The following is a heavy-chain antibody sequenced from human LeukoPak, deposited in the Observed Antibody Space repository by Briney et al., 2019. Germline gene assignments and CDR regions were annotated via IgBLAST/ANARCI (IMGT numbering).Heavy chain of an antibody. V-gene: IGHV5-51*01. CDR2: IYPGDSDT. J-gene: IGHJ5*02. Sequence: GESLKISCQGSGYRFTNYWIGWVRQMPGKGLEWMGIIYPGDSDTRYSPSFQGQVTISADKSISTAYLQWSSLKASDTAMYYCARHADPMVTRGRFDPWGQGTLVTVSS. D-gene: IGHD4-23*01. CDR3: ARHADPMVTRGRFDP. CDR1: GYRFTNYW.